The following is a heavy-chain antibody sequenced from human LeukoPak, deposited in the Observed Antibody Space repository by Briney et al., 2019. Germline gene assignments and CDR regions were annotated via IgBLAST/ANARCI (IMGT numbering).Heavy chain of an antibody. V-gene: IGHV4-34*01. J-gene: IGHJ5*02. Sequence: SETLSLTCAVYGGSFSGYYWSWIRQPPGKGPEWIGEINDSESTNYNASLSSRVTISVDTSKSQFSLKLTSVTAADTAVYYCARTFYCSGGTCSNWFDPWGQGTLVTVSS. CDR1: GGSFSGYY. CDR3: ARTFYCSGGTCSNWFDP. D-gene: IGHD2-15*01. CDR2: INDSEST.